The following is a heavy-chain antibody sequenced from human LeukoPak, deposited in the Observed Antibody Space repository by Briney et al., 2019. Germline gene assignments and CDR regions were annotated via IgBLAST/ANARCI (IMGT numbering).Heavy chain of an antibody. D-gene: IGHD3-10*01. CDR1: GFTFTSYA. Sequence: GGSLRLSCAASGFTFTSYAMSWVRQAPEKGLEWVSGISGSGGSTYYADSVKGRFTISRDNSKSTLYLQMNSLRGEDTAIYYCAKAPMVRGIIPQNFDYWGQGTLVTVSS. V-gene: IGHV3-23*01. J-gene: IGHJ4*02. CDR2: ISGSGGST. CDR3: AKAPMVRGIIPQNFDY.